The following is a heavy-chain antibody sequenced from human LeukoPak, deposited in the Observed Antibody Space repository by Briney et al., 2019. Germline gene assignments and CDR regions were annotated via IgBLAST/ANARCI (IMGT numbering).Heavy chain of an antibody. Sequence: PGGSLRLSCAASGFTFNSYGTHWVRQAPGKGLEWVAVISYDGSTKYYADSVKGRFTISRDNSKNTLYLQMNSLRPEDTAMFYCAKEKSTSNIDYWGQGTLVTVSS. CDR3: AKEKSTSNIDY. CDR1: GFTFNSYG. V-gene: IGHV3-30*18. D-gene: IGHD2-2*01. CDR2: ISYDGSTK. J-gene: IGHJ4*02.